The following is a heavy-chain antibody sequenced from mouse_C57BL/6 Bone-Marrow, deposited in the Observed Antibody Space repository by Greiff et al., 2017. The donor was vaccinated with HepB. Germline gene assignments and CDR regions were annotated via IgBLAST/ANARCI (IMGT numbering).Heavy chain of an antibody. CDR1: GFNIKDDY. D-gene: IGHD2-10*01. Sequence: EVQVVESGAELVRPGASVKLSCTASGFNIKDDYMHWVKQRPEQGLEWIGWIDLENGDTEYASKFQGKATITADTSSNTAYLQLSSLTSEDTAVYYCTTCLLAYWGQGTLVTVSA. CDR2: IDLENGDT. CDR3: TTCLLAY. V-gene: IGHV14-4*01. J-gene: IGHJ3*01.